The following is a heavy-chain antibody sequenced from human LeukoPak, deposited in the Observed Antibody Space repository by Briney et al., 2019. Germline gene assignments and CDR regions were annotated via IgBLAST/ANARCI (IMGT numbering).Heavy chain of an antibody. V-gene: IGHV4-39*01. CDR1: GGSISSSNDN. J-gene: IGHJ4*02. CDR2: IYYSGTT. Sequence: SETLSLTCTVSGGSISSSNDNWGWIRQPPGKGLEWIGTIYYSGTTYYNPSLKSRVTISVDTSKNQYSLKLSSVTAADTAVYYCASVRSRSSWTAFYFDYWGQGTLVTVSS. CDR3: ASVRSRSSWTAFYFDY. D-gene: IGHD6-13*01.